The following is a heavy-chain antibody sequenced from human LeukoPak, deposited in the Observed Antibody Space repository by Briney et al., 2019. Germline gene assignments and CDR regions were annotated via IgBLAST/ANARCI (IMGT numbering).Heavy chain of an antibody. CDR3: ARVLAAAGTGFWFDP. J-gene: IGHJ5*02. D-gene: IGHD6-13*01. Sequence: ASVKVSCKASGYTFTSYGISWVRQAHGQGLEWMGWISAYNGNTNYAQKLQGRVTMTTDTSTSTAYMELRSLRSDDTAVYYCARVLAAAGTGFWFDPWGQGTLVTVSS. CDR1: GYTFTSYG. CDR2: ISAYNGNT. V-gene: IGHV1-18*01.